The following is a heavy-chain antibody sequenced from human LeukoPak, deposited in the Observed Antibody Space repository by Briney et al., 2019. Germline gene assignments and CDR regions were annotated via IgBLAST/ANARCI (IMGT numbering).Heavy chain of an antibody. Sequence: SETLSLTCTISGGSISSSSYYWSWIRQPPGKGLEWIGYIYYSGSTNYNPSLKSRVTISVDTSKNQFSLKLRSVTAADTAVYYCARVTGYVIEDYFDYWGQGTLVTVSS. D-gene: IGHD3-22*01. CDR3: ARVTGYVIEDYFDY. V-gene: IGHV4-61*01. J-gene: IGHJ4*02. CDR2: IYYSGST. CDR1: GGSISSSSYY.